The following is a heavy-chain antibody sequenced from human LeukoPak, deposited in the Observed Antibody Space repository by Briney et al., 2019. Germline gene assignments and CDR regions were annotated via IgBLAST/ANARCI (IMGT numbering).Heavy chain of an antibody. Sequence: SQTLSLTCTVSGGSISSGDYYWSWIRQPPGKGLEWIGYIYYSGSTYYNPSLKSRVTISLDTSKNQFSLRLSSVTAADTAVYYCANERSGYYDYWGQGTLVTVSS. D-gene: IGHD3-22*01. CDR3: ANERSGYYDY. CDR2: IYYSGST. J-gene: IGHJ4*02. CDR1: GGSISSGDYY. V-gene: IGHV4-30-4*08.